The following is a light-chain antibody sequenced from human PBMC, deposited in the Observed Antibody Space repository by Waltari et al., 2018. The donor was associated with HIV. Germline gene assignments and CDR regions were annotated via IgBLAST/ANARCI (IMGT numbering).Light chain of an antibody. CDR1: QSVTTY. J-gene: IGKJ2*01. CDR3: QQGYMTPYT. Sequence: DIQMTQSPFSLSASVVDRVTIPSRASQSVTTYLNWYQQKPGRAPKLLIYAASSFQSGVPSRFSGSGSGTDFSLTITSLQPEDFATYYCQQGYMTPYTFGQGTKLEIK. V-gene: IGKV1-39*01. CDR2: AAS.